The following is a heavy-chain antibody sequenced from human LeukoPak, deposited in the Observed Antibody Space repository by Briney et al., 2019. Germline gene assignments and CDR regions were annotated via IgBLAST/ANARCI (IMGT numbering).Heavy chain of an antibody. CDR2: ISGSGGST. CDR1: GFTFSSYA. J-gene: IGHJ4*02. V-gene: IGHV3-23*01. CDR3: ARADYGGNEL. D-gene: IGHD4-23*01. Sequence: GGSLRLSCAASGFTFSSYAMSWVRQAPGKGLEWASAISGSGGSTYYADSVKGRFTISRDNSKNTLYLQMNSLRAEDTAVYYCARADYGGNELWGQGTLVTVSS.